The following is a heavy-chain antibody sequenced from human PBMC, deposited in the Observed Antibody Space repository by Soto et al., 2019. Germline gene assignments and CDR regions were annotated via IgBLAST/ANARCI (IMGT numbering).Heavy chain of an antibody. CDR1: GGSISSSNW. J-gene: IGHJ3*02. Sequence: KASETLSLTCAVSGGSISSSNWWSWVRQPPGKGLEWIGEIYHSGSTNYNPSLKSRVTISVDKSKNQFSLKLSSVTAADTAVYYCARSLASYCGGDCYSDAFDIWGQGTMVTVSS. CDR3: ARSLASYCGGDCYSDAFDI. CDR2: IYHSGST. D-gene: IGHD2-21*02. V-gene: IGHV4-4*02.